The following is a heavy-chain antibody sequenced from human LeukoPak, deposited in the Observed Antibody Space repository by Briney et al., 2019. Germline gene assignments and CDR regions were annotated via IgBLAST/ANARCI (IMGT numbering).Heavy chain of an antibody. Sequence: PGGSLRLSCAASGFTFDDYAMHWVRQAPGKGLEWVSGISWNSGSIGYADSVKGRFTISRDNAKNSLYLQMNSLRAEDTALYYCAKGYFDWLRDAFDIWGQGTMVTVSS. V-gene: IGHV3-9*01. J-gene: IGHJ3*02. CDR3: AKGYFDWLRDAFDI. D-gene: IGHD3-9*01. CDR2: ISWNSGSI. CDR1: GFTFDDYA.